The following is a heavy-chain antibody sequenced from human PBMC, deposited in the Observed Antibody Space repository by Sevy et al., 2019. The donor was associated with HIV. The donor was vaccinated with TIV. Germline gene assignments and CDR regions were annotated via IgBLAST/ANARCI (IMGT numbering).Heavy chain of an antibody. J-gene: IGHJ5*02. CDR2: IYYRGST. Sequence: SETLSLTCTVSGGSISSYFWSWIRQPPGKGLEWIGYIYYRGSTNYNPCLKRRVTISVDTSKNQFSLKLSSVTAADTAVYYCVRGKEYYYDSSGYYHNWFDPWGQGTLVTVSS. CDR3: VRGKEYYYDSSGYYHNWFDP. CDR1: GGSISSYF. D-gene: IGHD3-22*01. V-gene: IGHV4-59*01.